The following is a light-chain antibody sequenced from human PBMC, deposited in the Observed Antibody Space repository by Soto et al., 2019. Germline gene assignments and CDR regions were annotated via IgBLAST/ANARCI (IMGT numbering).Light chain of an antibody. CDR3: SSYTSGTTRYV. J-gene: IGLJ1*01. CDR2: DVS. CDR1: SSDVGGYNY. V-gene: IGLV2-14*03. Sequence: QSVLTQPASVSGSPGQSVTISCTGTSSDVGGYNYVSWYQQKAGKAPKLTIYDVSNRPSGVSDRFSGSKSGNTASLTISGLQAEDEADYYCSSYTSGTTRYVFGTGTKLTVL.